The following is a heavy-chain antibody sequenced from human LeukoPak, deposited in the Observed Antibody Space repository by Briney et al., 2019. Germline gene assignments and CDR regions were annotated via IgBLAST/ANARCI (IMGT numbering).Heavy chain of an antibody. CDR1: GGTFSSYA. J-gene: IGHJ4*02. V-gene: IGHV1-69*05. CDR2: IIPIFGTA. Sequence: ASVKVSCKASGGTFSSYAISWVRQAPGQGLEWMGGIIPIFGTANYAQKFQGRVTITTDESTSTAYMELSSLRSEDTAVYYCAKCQDILTGYDLPFALDYWGQGTLVTVSS. D-gene: IGHD3-9*01. CDR3: AKCQDILTGYDLPFALDY.